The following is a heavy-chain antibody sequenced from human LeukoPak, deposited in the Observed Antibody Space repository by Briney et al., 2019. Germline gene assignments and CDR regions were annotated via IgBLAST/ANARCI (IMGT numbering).Heavy chain of an antibody. J-gene: IGHJ5*02. Sequence: SETLSLTCTVSDGSINTYYWSWIRQPAGKGLEWIWHIYTGGSTNYNPSLKSRVTMSLDTSKNQFSLKLSSVTAADTAVYYCARDKYYGSGNYGKYNWFDPWGQGALVTVSS. CDR2: IYTGGST. V-gene: IGHV4-4*07. CDR1: DGSINTYY. CDR3: ARDKYYGSGNYGKYNWFDP. D-gene: IGHD3-10*01.